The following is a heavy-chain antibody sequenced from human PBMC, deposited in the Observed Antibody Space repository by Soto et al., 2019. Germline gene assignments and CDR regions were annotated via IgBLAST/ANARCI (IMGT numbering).Heavy chain of an antibody. V-gene: IGHV4-34*01. Sequence: SETLSLTCAVYGGSFSVYYWSWIRQPPGKGLEWIGEINHSGSTNYNPSLKSRVTISVDTSKNQFSLKLSSVTAADTAVYYCARDRGTYYYYYGMDVWGQGTTVTVSS. CDR1: GGSFSVYY. CDR3: ARDRGTYYYYYGMDV. D-gene: IGHD3-10*01. J-gene: IGHJ6*02. CDR2: INHSGST.